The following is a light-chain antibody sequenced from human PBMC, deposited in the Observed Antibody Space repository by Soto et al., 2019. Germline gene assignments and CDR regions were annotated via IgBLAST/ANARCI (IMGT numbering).Light chain of an antibody. CDR2: AAS. V-gene: IGKV1-9*01. J-gene: IGKJ4*01. CDR3: QQLNNYPLT. Sequence: DIQFTQSPSFLSASLGDRVTITCRSSQGIGSYLAWYQQKPGKAPRLLIYAASTLQSGVPSRFSGSGSDTEFTLTISSLQPEDFATYYCQQLNNYPLTLGGGTKVDIK. CDR1: QGIGSY.